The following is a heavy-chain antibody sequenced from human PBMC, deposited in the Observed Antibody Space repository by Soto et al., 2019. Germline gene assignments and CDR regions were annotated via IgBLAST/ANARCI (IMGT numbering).Heavy chain of an antibody. CDR1: GFTFSSYS. CDR3: ARVGGTMLVVEIDY. CDR2: ISSSSSTI. V-gene: IGHV3-48*02. D-gene: IGHD3-22*01. Sequence: EVQLVESGGGLVQPGGSLRLSCAASGFTFSSYSMNWVRQAPGKGLEWGSYISSSSSTIYYADSVKGRFTISRDIAKNSLYLQMNSLRDEDTAVYYCARVGGTMLVVEIDYWGQGTLVTVSS. J-gene: IGHJ4*02.